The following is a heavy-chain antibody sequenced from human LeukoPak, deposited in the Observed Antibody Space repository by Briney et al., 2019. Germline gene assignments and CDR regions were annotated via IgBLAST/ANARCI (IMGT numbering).Heavy chain of an antibody. J-gene: IGHJ5*02. D-gene: IGHD3-10*01. CDR2: ISFDGSNK. Sequence: GGSLRLSCAASGFTFSSYAIHWVRQAPGKGLERVALISFDGSNKYYADSVKGRFTISRDNSKNTLYLQMNSLRAEDTAVYYCARGPGAYYYGSGNSFDPWGQGTLVTVSS. V-gene: IGHV3-30*04. CDR1: GFTFSSYA. CDR3: ARGPGAYYYGSGNSFDP.